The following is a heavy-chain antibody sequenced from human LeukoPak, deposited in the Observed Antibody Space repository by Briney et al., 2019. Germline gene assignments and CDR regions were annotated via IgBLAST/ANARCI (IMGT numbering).Heavy chain of an antibody. D-gene: IGHD2-2*01. J-gene: IGHJ4*02. CDR1: GFTFSDYY. CDR3: ARDCTSTSCYDFDY. CDR2: ISGSSTYT. V-gene: IGHV3-11*05. Sequence: GGSLRLSCAASGFTFSDYYMSWIRQAPGKGLEWVSYISGSSTYTNYAESVKGRFTVSRDNAKNLLYLQMNSLRAEDTAVYHCARDCTSTSCYDFDYWGQGTLVSVSS.